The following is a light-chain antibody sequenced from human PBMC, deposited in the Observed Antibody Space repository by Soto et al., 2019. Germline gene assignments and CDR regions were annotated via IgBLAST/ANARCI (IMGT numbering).Light chain of an antibody. Sequence: DIQMTQSPSSVSASVGDRVTITCRASQGISSWLAWYQQRPGKAPRLLIYKASSLQSGVPSRFSGSGSGTEFTLTISSLQPDDFATYFCLQYNYYPLTFGGGTKVDIK. CDR1: QGISSW. CDR2: KAS. J-gene: IGKJ4*01. V-gene: IGKV1-5*03. CDR3: LQYNYYPLT.